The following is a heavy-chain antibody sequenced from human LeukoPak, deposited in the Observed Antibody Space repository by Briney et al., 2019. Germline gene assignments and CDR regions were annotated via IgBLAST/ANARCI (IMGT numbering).Heavy chain of an antibody. J-gene: IGHJ4*02. Sequence: GESLKISCEASGYSVTKYWIGWGRQMPGEGLEWMGIIYPGDSDTGYSPSSQGQVTISADKSISTAYLQWSSLQASDTAMYYCVRLFRNWSDGGVDQWGQGTLVTVSS. V-gene: IGHV5-51*01. CDR2: IYPGDSDT. CDR3: VRLFRNWSDGGVDQ. CDR1: GYSVTKYW. D-gene: IGHD1-1*01.